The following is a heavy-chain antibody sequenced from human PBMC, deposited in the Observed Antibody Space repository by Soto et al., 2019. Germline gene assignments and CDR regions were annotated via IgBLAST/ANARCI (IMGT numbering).Heavy chain of an antibody. CDR2: IYYSGST. CDR1: GGSVSSGSYY. CDR3: ARLGASYQSPDP. J-gene: IGHJ5*02. Sequence: PSDTLSLTCTVSGGSVSSGSYYWSWIRQPPGKGLEWIGYIYYSGSTSYNPSLKSRVTISLDTSKNQFSLKLTSVTAADTAVYYCARLGASYQSPDPWGPGTLVTVSS. D-gene: IGHD2-2*01. V-gene: IGHV4-61*01.